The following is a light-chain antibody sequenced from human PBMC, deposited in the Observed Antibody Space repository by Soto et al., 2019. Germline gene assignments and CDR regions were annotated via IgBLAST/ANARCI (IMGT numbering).Light chain of an antibody. J-gene: IGKJ1*01. CDR3: QQLET. CDR2: GAC. Sequence: EIVLTQSPGTLSLSPGERATLSCRASQSVSSSYLAWYQQKPGQAPRLLIYGACSRSTCIPDRFSGSGSGTDFPLTISRLEPEYFAVYYCQQLETFGQGTKVEIK. CDR1: QSVSSSY. V-gene: IGKV3-20*01.